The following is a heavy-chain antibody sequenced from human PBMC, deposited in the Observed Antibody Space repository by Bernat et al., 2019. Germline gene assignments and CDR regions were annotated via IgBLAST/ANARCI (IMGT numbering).Heavy chain of an antibody. Sequence: QVQLVESGGGVVQPGRSLRLSCAASGFTFSSYGMHWVRQAPGKGLAWVAVIWYDGSNKYYADSVKGRFTISRDNSKNTLYLQMNSLRAEDTDVYYCARESSDVDTAMAPLLDSMGFDHWGQGTLVTVSS. D-gene: IGHD5-18*01. V-gene: IGHV3-33*01. J-gene: IGHJ5*02. CDR1: GFTFSSYG. CDR3: ARESSDVDTAMAPLLDSMGFDH. CDR2: IWYDGSNK.